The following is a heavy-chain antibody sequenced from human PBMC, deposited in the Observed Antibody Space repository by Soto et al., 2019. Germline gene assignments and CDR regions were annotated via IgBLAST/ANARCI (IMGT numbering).Heavy chain of an antibody. CDR1: GDSISSGFYS. Sequence: QLQLQESGSGLVKPSQTLSLTCSVSGDSISSGFYSWNWIRQPPGKGLEWIGHIYHSGTINYNPSLKSRITTSVDMSANAFALNLTLVTAADTAVYYCARGSDRTGYYEGFDYWGQGTLATVSS. J-gene: IGHJ4*02. D-gene: IGHD3-22*01. CDR3: ARGSDRTGYYEGFDY. V-gene: IGHV4-30-2*01. CDR2: IYHSGTI.